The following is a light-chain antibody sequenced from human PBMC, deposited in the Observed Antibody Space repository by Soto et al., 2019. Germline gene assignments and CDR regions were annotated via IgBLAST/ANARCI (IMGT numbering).Light chain of an antibody. CDR3: QSYDSSLSGYV. V-gene: IGLV1-40*01. CDR2: XXX. CDR1: SSNIGAGYD. J-gene: IGLJ1*01. Sequence: QSVLTQPPSVSGAPGQRVTISCTGSSSNIGAGYDVHWYQQLPGTAPKLLLXXXXXXTSGVPARFSGSKSSTSASLAITGLQAEDEADYYCQSYDSSLSGYVFGTGTKVTVL.